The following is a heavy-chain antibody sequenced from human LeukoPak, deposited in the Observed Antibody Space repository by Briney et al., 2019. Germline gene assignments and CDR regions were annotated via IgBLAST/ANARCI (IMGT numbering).Heavy chain of an antibody. D-gene: IGHD6-19*01. V-gene: IGHV4-34*01. CDR2: INHSGST. Sequence: SETLSLTCAVYGGSFSGYYWSWIRQPPGKGLGWIGEINHSGSTNYNPSLKSRVTISVDTSKNQFSLKLSSVTAADTAVYYCARSSGWLDDYWGQGTLVTVSS. CDR3: ARSSGWLDDY. J-gene: IGHJ4*02. CDR1: GGSFSGYY.